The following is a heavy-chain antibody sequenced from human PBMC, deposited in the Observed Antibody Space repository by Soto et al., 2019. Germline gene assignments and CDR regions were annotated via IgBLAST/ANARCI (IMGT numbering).Heavy chain of an antibody. V-gene: IGHV4-30-4*02. Sequence: ASETLSLTCTVSGGSISNVGYYWSWIRQPPGKGLEWIGYIYYSGSTYYNPSLKSRVTVSVDTSKNQFSLNLSSVTAADTAVYYCARDGPIELAIPFDYWGQGTLVTVSS. CDR2: IYYSGST. CDR1: GGSISNVGYY. J-gene: IGHJ4*02. CDR3: ARDGPIELAIPFDY. D-gene: IGHD6-6*01.